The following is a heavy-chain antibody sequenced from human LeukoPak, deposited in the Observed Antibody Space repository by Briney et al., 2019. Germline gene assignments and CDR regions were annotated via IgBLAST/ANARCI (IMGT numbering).Heavy chain of an antibody. CDR2: IYYSGST. Sequence: SETLSLTCTVSGGSISSSSYYWGWVRQPPGEGLEWIGSIYYSGSTYYNPSLKSRLTISVDTSKNQFSLKLSSVTAADTAVYYCARGYSYGSTHNDYWGQGTLVTVSS. V-gene: IGHV4-39*01. CDR1: GGSISSSSYY. CDR3: ARGYSYGSTHNDY. J-gene: IGHJ4*02. D-gene: IGHD5-18*01.